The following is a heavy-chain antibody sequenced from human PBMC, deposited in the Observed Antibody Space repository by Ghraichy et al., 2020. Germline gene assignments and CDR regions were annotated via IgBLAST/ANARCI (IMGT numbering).Heavy chain of an antibody. CDR1: GGSTSRYY. CDR2: IYYSGTT. CDR3: ASGYYFQS. V-gene: IGHV4-59*01. Sequence: SETLSLTCIVSGGSTSRYYWGWIRQPPGKGLEWIGFIYYSGTTNYNPSLKSRVTISADTSKNQFSLKMNSVTAADTAVYYCASGYYFQSWGQGTRVTVSS. D-gene: IGHD2-2*03. J-gene: IGHJ4*02.